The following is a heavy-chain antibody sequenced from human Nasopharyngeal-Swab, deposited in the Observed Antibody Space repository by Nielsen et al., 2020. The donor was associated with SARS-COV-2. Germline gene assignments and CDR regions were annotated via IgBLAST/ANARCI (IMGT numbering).Heavy chain of an antibody. V-gene: IGHV3-30*02. Sequence: GESLKISCAASGFTFSSYGMHWVRQAPGKGLEWVAFIRYDGSGKYCADSVKGRFTISRDISKNTLFLQMKSLRAEDTAIYYCARASWRGDFDAFDIWGQGTMVTVSS. J-gene: IGHJ3*02. CDR3: ARASWRGDFDAFDI. D-gene: IGHD3-16*01. CDR2: IRYDGSGK. CDR1: GFTFSSYG.